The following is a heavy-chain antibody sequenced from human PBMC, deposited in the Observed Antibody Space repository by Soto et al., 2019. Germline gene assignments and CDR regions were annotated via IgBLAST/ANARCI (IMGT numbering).Heavy chain of an antibody. Sequence: ASVKVSCKASGYTFTGYYMHWVRQAPGHGLEWMGWINPNSGGTNYAQKFQGWVTMTRDTSISTAYMELSRLRSDDTAVYYCARVRYCSGGSCYPPIFDYWGQGTLVTVSS. CDR3: ARVRYCSGGSCYPPIFDY. D-gene: IGHD2-15*01. CDR1: GYTFTGYY. CDR2: INPNSGGT. V-gene: IGHV1-2*04. J-gene: IGHJ4*02.